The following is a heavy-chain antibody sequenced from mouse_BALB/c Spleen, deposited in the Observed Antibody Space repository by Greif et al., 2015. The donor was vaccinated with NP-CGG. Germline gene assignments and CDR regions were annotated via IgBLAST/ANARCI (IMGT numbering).Heavy chain of an antibody. CDR1: GFSLTGYG. Sequence: VQLQQSGPGLVAPSQSLSITCTVSGFSLTGYGVNWVRQPPGKGLEWLGMIWGDGSTDYNSALKARLSISKDNSKSQGVLKRNRLQTDDTAMYDGARGGDEDYAMDYCAQGTSVTVSS. V-gene: IGHV2-6-7*01. CDR3: ARGGDEDYAMDY. CDR2: IWGDGST. J-gene: IGHJ4*01.